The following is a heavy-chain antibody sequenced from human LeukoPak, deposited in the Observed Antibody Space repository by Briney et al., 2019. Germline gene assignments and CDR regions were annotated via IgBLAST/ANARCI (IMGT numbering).Heavy chain of an antibody. CDR2: INHSGST. V-gene: IGHV4-34*01. J-gene: IGHJ5*02. CDR3: ARVYYDFWSGYYTRRGWFDP. D-gene: IGHD3-3*01. CDR1: GGSFSGYY. Sequence: SETLSLTCAVYGGSFSGYYWSWIRQPPGKGLEWIGEINHSGSTNYNPSLKSRVTISVDTSKNQFSLKLSSVTAADAAVYYCARVYYDFWSGYYTRRGWFDPWGQGTLVTVSS.